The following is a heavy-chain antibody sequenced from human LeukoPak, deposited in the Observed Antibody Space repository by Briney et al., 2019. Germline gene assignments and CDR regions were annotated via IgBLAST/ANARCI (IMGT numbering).Heavy chain of an antibody. CDR3: ARDQGRYGDYRFDP. CDR2: ISSSSSYI. Sequence: PGGSLRLSCAASGFTFSSYSMNWVRQAPGKGLEWVSSISSSSSYIYYADSVKGRFTISRDNAKNSLYLQMNSLRAEDTAVYYCARDQGRYGDYRFDPWGQGTLVTVSS. D-gene: IGHD4-17*01. V-gene: IGHV3-21*01. CDR1: GFTFSSYS. J-gene: IGHJ5*02.